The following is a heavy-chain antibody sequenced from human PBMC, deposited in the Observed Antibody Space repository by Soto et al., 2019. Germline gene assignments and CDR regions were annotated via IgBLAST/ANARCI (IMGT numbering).Heavy chain of an antibody. CDR1: GYTFTGYY. J-gene: IGHJ6*02. CDR3: ARSSSLSVGEDYYGMDV. Sequence: ASVKVSCKASGYTFTGYYMHWVRQAPGQGLEWMGWINIGSGNTRYSQKFQGRVTITRDTSATTAYMELSSLRSEDTALYYCARSSSLSVGEDYYGMDVWGQGTTVTVSS. V-gene: IGHV1-3*04. D-gene: IGHD6-13*01. CDR2: INIGSGNT.